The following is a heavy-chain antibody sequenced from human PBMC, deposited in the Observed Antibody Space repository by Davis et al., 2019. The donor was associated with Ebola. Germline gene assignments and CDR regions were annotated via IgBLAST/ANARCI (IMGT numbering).Heavy chain of an antibody. CDR2: IYPDDSDT. V-gene: IGHV5-51*01. D-gene: IGHD3-3*02. J-gene: IGHJ4*02. CDR3: ARGTSLARNFDY. Sequence: GESLKISCQCSGYDFTNYWIGWVRQMPGKGLEWMGIIYPDDSDTRYGPSFQGQVTISADESISTAYLQWSSLKASDTAMYYCARGTSLARNFDYWGQGTLVTVSS. CDR1: GYDFTNYW.